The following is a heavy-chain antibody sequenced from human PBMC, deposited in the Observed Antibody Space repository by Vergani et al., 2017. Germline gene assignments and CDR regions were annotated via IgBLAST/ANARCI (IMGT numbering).Heavy chain of an antibody. CDR3: AKDTESYDFWSGPYYGMDV. CDR2: ISGSGGST. Sequence: VQLVESGGGVVQPGRSLRLSCAASGFTFSSYAMSWVRQAPGKGLEWVSAISGSGGSTYYADSVKGRFTISRDNSKNTLYLQMNSLRAEDTAVYYCAKDTESYDFWSGPYYGMDVWGQGTTVTVSS. J-gene: IGHJ6*02. V-gene: IGHV3-23*04. D-gene: IGHD3-3*01. CDR1: GFTFSSYA.